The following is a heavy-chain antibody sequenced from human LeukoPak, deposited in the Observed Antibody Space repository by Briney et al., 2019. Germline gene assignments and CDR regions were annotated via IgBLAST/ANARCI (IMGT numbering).Heavy chain of an antibody. CDR3: ARDAGGGFNSFNY. CDR2: IWYDGGNK. CDR1: GFNFRSFG. J-gene: IGHJ4*02. Sequence: PGGSLRLSCAASGFNFRSFGMHWVRQAPGKGLEWVAAIWYDGGNKYYADSLKGRFTVSRDNSKNTLHLQVSSLRAEDTAVYYCARDAGGGFNSFNYWGQGVQVTVSS. D-gene: IGHD3-16*01. V-gene: IGHV3-33*01.